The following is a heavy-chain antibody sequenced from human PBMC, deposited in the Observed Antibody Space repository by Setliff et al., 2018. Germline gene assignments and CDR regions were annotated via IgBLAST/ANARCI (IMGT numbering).Heavy chain of an antibody. V-gene: IGHV4-59*02. CDR1: GGSVSPYF. D-gene: IGHD5-18*01. CDR2: VYYSGYT. Sequence: PSETLSLTCTVSGGSVSPYFWSWIRQPPGKGLEWIGSVYYSGYTYYKPSLQSRVTMSVDTSKNQFALNLRSVTAADTAVYYCVRDRTAYSYGLDVWAQGTTVTVSS. J-gene: IGHJ6*02. CDR3: VRDRTAYSYGLDV.